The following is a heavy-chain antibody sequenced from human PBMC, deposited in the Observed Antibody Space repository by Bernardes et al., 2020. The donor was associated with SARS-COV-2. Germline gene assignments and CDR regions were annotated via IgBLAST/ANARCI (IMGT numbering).Heavy chain of an antibody. J-gene: IGHJ6*02. V-gene: IGHV4-39*01. D-gene: IGHD2-21*02. CDR3: AGSSCGADCYIGGLRSWDYGMDV. Sequence: ETLSLTCTVSGGSISSSGYYWVWLRQPPGKGLEWIGSFYSGGNTYYNPSLQSRLSKSIDTSKNQFSLRLSSVTAADTAVYYCAGSSCGADCYIGGLRSWDYGMDVWGQGTTVTVSS. CDR2: FYSGGNT. CDR1: GGSISSSGYY.